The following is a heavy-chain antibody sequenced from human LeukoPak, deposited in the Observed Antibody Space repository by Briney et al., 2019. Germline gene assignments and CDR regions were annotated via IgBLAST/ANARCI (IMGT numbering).Heavy chain of an antibody. Sequence: PGGSLRLSCGASGFPFSSHRMDWVRQAPGKGLEWVSSISSGNDYIYYADSVMGRFTISRDNAKNSPFLQMDRLRAEDTAVYYCARSRGPPTHFDYWGQGTLVTVSS. V-gene: IGHV3-21*01. CDR1: GFPFSSHR. D-gene: IGHD6-25*01. J-gene: IGHJ4*02. CDR2: ISSGNDYI. CDR3: ARSRGPPTHFDY.